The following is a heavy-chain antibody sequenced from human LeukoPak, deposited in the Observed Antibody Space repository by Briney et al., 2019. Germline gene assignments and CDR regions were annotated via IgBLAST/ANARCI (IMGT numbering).Heavy chain of an antibody. V-gene: IGHV3-48*02. CDR2: ISTGSGTI. CDR3: ARDRGGYEFFDY. J-gene: IGHJ4*02. D-gene: IGHD5-12*01. Sequence: GGALRLSCAASGFTFSNYSMNWVRRAPGKGRQWVSYISTGSGTIYYTDSVKGRFTISRDNAKNSLYLQMNSLRDEDTAVYYCARDRGGYEFFDYWGQGTLVTVSS. CDR1: GFTFSNYS.